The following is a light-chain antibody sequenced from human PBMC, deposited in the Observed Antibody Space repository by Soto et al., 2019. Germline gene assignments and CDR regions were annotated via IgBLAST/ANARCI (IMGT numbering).Light chain of an antibody. CDR1: SSDVGGYNY. V-gene: IGLV2-8*01. CDR2: EVT. CDR3: NSYAGSNIYV. J-gene: IGLJ1*01. Sequence: QSALTQPPSASGSPGQSVTISCTGTSSDVGGYNYVSWYQQRPGKAPQLILYEVTKRPSGVPGRFSGSKSGNTASLTVSGLQAEDEAAYYCNSYAGSNIYVFGTGTKVTVL.